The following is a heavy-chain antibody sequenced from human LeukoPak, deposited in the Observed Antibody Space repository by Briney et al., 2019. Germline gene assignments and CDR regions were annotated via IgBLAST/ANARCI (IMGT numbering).Heavy chain of an antibody. Sequence: GGSLRLSCAASGFTFSGSAMHWVRQASGKGLEWVGHIRSKGNNYATAYAASVKGRFTISRDNSKNTLYLQMNSLRAEDTAVYYCAKGRRAGYYYDSSGCPAFDIWGQGTMVTVSS. CDR3: AKGRRAGYYYDSSGCPAFDI. V-gene: IGHV3-73*01. D-gene: IGHD3-22*01. CDR1: GFTFSGSA. CDR2: IRSKGNNYAT. J-gene: IGHJ3*02.